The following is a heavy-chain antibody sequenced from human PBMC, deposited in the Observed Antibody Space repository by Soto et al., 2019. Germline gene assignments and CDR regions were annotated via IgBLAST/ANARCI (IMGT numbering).Heavy chain of an antibody. J-gene: IGHJ5*02. CDR2: ISAYNGNS. CDR3: ARDGSAYQPGSNWFDP. V-gene: IGHV1-18*01. D-gene: IGHD3-10*01. CDR1: GYTFANYG. Sequence: QVQLVQSGGEVKKPGASVKVSCKASGYTFANYGINWVRQAPGQGLEWLGWISAYNGNSKYAQKRQDRVTMNTDTSTNTAQMGLRSLRSDDTAVYYCARDGSAYQPGSNWFDPWGQGTLVTVSS.